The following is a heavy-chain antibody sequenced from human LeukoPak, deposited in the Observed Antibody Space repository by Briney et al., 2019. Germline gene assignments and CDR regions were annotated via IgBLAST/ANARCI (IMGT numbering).Heavy chain of an antibody. V-gene: IGHV4-34*01. D-gene: IGHD3-10*01. J-gene: IGHJ5*02. CDR2: IDQSGRT. CDR1: GGSFSGYY. CDR3: ARGKFDYGSRRGHWFAP. Sequence: PSETLSLTCAAYGGSFSGYYWSWVRQAPGKGLEWIGEIDQSGRTNYSPSLKSRLTISQDTSEIQFSLTLSSVTAADTAVYFCARGKFDYGSRRGHWFAPWGQGTLVTVSS.